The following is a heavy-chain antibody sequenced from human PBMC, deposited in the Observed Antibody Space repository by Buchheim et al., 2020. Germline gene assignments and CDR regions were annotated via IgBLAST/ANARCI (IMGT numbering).Heavy chain of an antibody. D-gene: IGHD5-18*01. CDR1: GGSFSGYY. Sequence: QVQLQQWGAGLLKPSETLSLTCAVYGGSFSGYYWSWIRQPPGKGLEWIGEINHSVSSNYNPSLKSRVTISVDTSKNQFSLQLSSVTAADTAVYYCASIHKRGYSYGYWGQGTL. V-gene: IGHV4-34*01. CDR3: ASIHKRGYSYGY. J-gene: IGHJ4*02. CDR2: INHSVSS.